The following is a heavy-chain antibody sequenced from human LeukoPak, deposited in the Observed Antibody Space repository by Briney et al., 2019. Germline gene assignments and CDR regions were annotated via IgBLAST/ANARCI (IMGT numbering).Heavy chain of an antibody. D-gene: IGHD1-26*01. CDR2: IIPIFGTA. CDR3: ARGIGSYRHDAFDI. CDR1: GGTFSSYA. V-gene: IGHV1-69*06. Sequence: GASVKVSCKASGGTFSSYAISWVRQAPGQGLEWMGGIIPIFGTANYAQKFQGRVTITADKSTSTAYMELSSLRSEDTAVYYCARGIGSYRHDAFDIWGQGTMVTVSS. J-gene: IGHJ3*02.